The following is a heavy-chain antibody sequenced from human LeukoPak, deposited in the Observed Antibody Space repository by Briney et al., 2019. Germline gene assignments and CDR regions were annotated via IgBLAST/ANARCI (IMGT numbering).Heavy chain of an antibody. CDR2: ISSSSSYI. D-gene: IGHD6-13*01. J-gene: IGHJ4*02. CDR3: ARDYGDSSSWVGS. CDR1: GFTFSGYS. Sequence: GGSLRLSCTASGFTFSGYSMNWVRQAPGKWLEWVSSISSSSSYIYYADSVKGRFTISRDNAKNSLYLQMNSMRAEDTAVYYCARDYGDSSSWVGSWGQGTLVTVSS. V-gene: IGHV3-21*01.